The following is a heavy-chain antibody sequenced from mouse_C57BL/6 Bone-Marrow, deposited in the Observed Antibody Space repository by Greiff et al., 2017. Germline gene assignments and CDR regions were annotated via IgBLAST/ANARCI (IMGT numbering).Heavy chain of an antibody. J-gene: IGHJ3*01. V-gene: IGHV1-82*01. CDR3: ARAGSILAY. D-gene: IGHD2-10*02. CDR1: GYAFSSSW. CDR2: IYPGDGDT. Sequence: VQLQESGPELVKPGASVKISCKASGYAFSSSWMNWVKQRPGKGLEWIGRIYPGDGDTNYNGKFKGKATLTADKSSSTAYMQLSSLTSEDSAVYFCARAGSILAYWGQGTLVTVSA.